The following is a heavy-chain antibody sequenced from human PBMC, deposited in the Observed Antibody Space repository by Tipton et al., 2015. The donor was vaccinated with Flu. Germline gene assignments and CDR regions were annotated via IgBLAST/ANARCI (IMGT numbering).Heavy chain of an antibody. CDR3: ARDTFRYCSGASCLSDYYYYGMDV. CDR2: IYYSGSI. Sequence: TLSLTCTVSGGSISSHYWSWIRQPPGKGLEWIGYIYYSGSISYNPSLKSRVTISVDTSKNQFSLNLSSVTAADTAVYYCARDTFRYCSGASCLSDYYYYGMDVWGQGTTITVSS. D-gene: IGHD2-15*01. J-gene: IGHJ6*02. CDR1: GGSISSHY. V-gene: IGHV4-59*11.